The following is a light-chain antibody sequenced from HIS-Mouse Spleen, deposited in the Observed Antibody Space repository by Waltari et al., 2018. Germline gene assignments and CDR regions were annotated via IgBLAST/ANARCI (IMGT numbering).Light chain of an antibody. J-gene: IGKJ1*01. CDR1: QSVLYSSKNQHY. V-gene: IGKV4-1*01. CDR2: CXS. CDR3: XQYYSTXT. Sequence: DIVXTQSPDXLAXSLXXXATINCXXXQSVLYSSKNQHYFAXXQQKPGQPPKXLIYCXSTXESGVPDRFSGSXXXXXXTLTISSLQAEDVAXXXCXQYYSTXTFGQGTKVEIK.